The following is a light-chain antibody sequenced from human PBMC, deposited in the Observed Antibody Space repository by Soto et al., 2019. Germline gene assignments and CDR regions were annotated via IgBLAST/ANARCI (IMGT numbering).Light chain of an antibody. J-gene: IGKJ5*01. CDR3: QQYGSSPIT. CDR2: GAS. Sequence: EIVLTHSPGTLSLSPGERATLSCRASQSVLTNLAWYQQKPGQAPRLLIYGASTRATGIPDRFSGSGSGTDFTLTISRLEPEDFAVYYCQQYGSSPITFGQGTRLEIK. V-gene: IGKV3-20*01. CDR1: QSVLTN.